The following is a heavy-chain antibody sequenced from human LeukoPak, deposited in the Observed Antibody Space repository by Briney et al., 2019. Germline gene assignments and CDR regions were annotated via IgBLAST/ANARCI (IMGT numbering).Heavy chain of an antibody. CDR3: ARVRVPAATIDAFDI. Sequence: SVKVSCKASGYTFTSYGISWVRQAPGQGLEWMGGIIPIFGTANYAQKFQGRVTITADESTSTAYMELSSLRSEDTAVYYCARVRVPAATIDAFDIWGQGTMVTVSS. J-gene: IGHJ3*02. V-gene: IGHV1-69*13. CDR1: GYTFTSYG. D-gene: IGHD2-2*01. CDR2: IIPIFGTA.